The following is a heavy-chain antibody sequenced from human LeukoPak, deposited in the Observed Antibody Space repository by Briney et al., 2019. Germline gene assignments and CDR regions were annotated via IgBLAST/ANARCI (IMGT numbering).Heavy chain of an antibody. CDR1: GFTVSSIH. Sequence: GYLRLYCAASGFTVSSIHMVWVRQAPGKGLEWVSVTYTGGNSYYADSVKGRFIISRDISKNTLYLQMNSLRAEDTAVYYCAKGESGSYCVYWGQGTLVTVSS. D-gene: IGHD1-26*01. J-gene: IGHJ4*02. V-gene: IGHV3-53*01. CDR2: TYTGGNS. CDR3: AKGESGSYCVY.